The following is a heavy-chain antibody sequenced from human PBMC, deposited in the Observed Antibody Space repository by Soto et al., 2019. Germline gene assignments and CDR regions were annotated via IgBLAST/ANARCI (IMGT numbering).Heavy chain of an antibody. J-gene: IGHJ6*03. CDR2: IYYSGST. D-gene: IGHD2-2*01. Sequence: QVQLQESGPGLVKPSETLSLTCTVSGGSISSYYWSWIRKPPGKGLEWIGYIYYSGSTNYNPSLKIRVTISVDTSKTQFSRRLSSVTAADTAVYYCARRIVVVPAASYYYYYMDVWGKGTTVTVSS. CDR1: GGSISSYY. V-gene: IGHV4-59*08. CDR3: ARRIVVVPAASYYYYYMDV.